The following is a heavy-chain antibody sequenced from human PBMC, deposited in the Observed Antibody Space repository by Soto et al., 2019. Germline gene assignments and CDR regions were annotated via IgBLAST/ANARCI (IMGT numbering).Heavy chain of an antibody. V-gene: IGHV1-69*13. Sequence: ASVKVSCKASGGTFSSYAISWVRQAPGQGLEWMGGIIPIFGTANYAQKFQGRVTITADESTSTAYMELSSLRSEDTAVYYCARDTSTDRRPTDYYYYGMDVWGQGTTVTVSS. CDR2: IIPIFGTA. CDR1: GGTFSSYA. CDR3: ARDTSTDRRPTDYYYYGMDV. D-gene: IGHD2-2*01. J-gene: IGHJ6*02.